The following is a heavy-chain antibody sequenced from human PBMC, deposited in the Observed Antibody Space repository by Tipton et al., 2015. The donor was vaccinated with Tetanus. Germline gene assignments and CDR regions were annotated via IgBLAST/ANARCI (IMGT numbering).Heavy chain of an antibody. D-gene: IGHD1-26*01. J-gene: IGHJ4*02. V-gene: IGHV4-31*03. CDR1: GGSISGGRYY. Sequence: GLVKPSQTLSLTCTVSGGSISGGRYYWSWIRQRPGKGLEWIGDIYSSGSTYSDPSLKGRVTISVDTSKNQFSLRLNSVTAADTAVYYCARDQARGARGWYYFDYWGLGTLVTVSS. CDR3: ARDQARGARGWYYFDY. CDR2: IYSSGST.